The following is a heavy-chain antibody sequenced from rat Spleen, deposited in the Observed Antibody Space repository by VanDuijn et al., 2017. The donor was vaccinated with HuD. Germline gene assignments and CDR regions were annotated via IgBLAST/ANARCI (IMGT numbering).Heavy chain of an antibody. CDR2: ISYDGSTP. V-gene: IGHV5-29*01. J-gene: IGHJ2*01. Sequence: EVQLVESGGGLVQPGRSMKLSCAASGFTFSSYDMVWVRQAPAQGLKWVATISYDGSTPYYRDSVKGRFTISRDNARSTLYLHMDSLRSDDTATYDCTRGYYFDYWGQGVMVTVSS. CDR1: GFTFSSYD. CDR3: TRGYYFDY.